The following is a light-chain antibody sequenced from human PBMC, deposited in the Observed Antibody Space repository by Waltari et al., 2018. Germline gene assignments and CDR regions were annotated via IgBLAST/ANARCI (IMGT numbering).Light chain of an antibody. J-gene: IGKJ4*01. CDR2: LGS. V-gene: IGKV2-28*01. Sequence: DIVMTRSPLSLPVTPGEPASISCRSSQSLLYSNGYNYVDWYLQNPGQSPQLLIYLGSNRASGVPDRFSGSGSGTDFTLKISRVEAEDVGVYYCMQAVQTPLTFGGGTKVEIK. CDR1: QSLLYSNGYNY. CDR3: MQAVQTPLT.